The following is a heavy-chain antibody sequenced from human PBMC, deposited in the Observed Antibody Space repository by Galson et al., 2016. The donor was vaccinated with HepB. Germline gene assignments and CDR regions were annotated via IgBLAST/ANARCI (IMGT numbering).Heavy chain of an antibody. CDR1: GFTFSSYS. D-gene: IGHD2-21*01. V-gene: IGHV3-30*18. Sequence: SLRLSCAASGFTFSSYSLHWVRQRPATGLQWVAFIPYEVDVDSYADSVKGRFTISTDTSKNTLFLQMNSLRVDDTGVYYCAKTLLPSKTLDVFDFWGRGTLVTVSS. CDR3: AKTLLPSKTLDVFDF. J-gene: IGHJ3*01. CDR2: IPYEVDVD.